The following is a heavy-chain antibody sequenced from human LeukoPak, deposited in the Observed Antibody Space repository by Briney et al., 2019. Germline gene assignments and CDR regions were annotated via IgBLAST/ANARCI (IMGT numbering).Heavy chain of an antibody. D-gene: IGHD2-2*03. V-gene: IGHV4-59*12. CDR3: ARVPVGGYCSSTSCLGGYFDY. J-gene: IGHJ4*02. CDR1: GGSISSYY. CDR2: IYHSGST. Sequence: KASETLSLTCTVSGGSISSYYWSWIRQPPGKGLEWIGSIYHSGSTHYNPSLKSRVTISVDTSKNQFSLKLSSVTAADTAVYYCARVPVGGYCSSTSCLGGYFDYWGQGTLVTVSS.